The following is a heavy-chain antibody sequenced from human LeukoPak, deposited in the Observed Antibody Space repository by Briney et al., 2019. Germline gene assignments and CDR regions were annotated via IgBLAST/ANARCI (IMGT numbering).Heavy chain of an antibody. Sequence: SGGSLRLSCAASGFTFSSSAMSWVRQAPGKGLEWVSSISSSSSYIYYADSVKGRFTISRDNAKNSLYLQMNSLRAEDTAVHYFGRVRRKDDYWGQGTLVTVS. V-gene: IGHV3-21*01. CDR3: GRVRRKDDY. D-gene: IGHD1-14*01. CDR1: GFTFSSSA. J-gene: IGHJ4*02. CDR2: ISSSSSYI.